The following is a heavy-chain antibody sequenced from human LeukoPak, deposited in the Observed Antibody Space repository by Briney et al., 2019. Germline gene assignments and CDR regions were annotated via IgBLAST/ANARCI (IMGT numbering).Heavy chain of an antibody. J-gene: IGHJ4*02. D-gene: IGHD1-26*01. CDR1: GFTFSSYG. CDR2: ISYDGSNK. Sequence: GGSLRLSCVASGFTFSSYGMHWVRQAPGKGLEWVAVISYDGSNKYYADSVKGRFTISRDNSKNTLYLQMNSLRAEDTAVYYCAKDLGVGAPLDWGQGTLVTVSS. V-gene: IGHV3-30*18. CDR3: AKDLGVGAPLD.